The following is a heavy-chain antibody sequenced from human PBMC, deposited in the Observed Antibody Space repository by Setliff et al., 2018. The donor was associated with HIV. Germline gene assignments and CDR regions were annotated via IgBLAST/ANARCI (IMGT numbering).Heavy chain of an antibody. Sequence: PSETLSLTCAVYGGSFSGYYWNWIRQSPGKGLEWVGEVNHRGDTNYNPSLKSRVAMSVDTSRSQFSLKLRSVTAADTAIYYCARHKTHYDFYAFDVWGQGTMVTVSS. CDR1: GGSFSGYY. V-gene: IGHV4-34*01. D-gene: IGHD3-3*01. J-gene: IGHJ3*01. CDR3: ARHKTHYDFYAFDV. CDR2: VNHRGDT.